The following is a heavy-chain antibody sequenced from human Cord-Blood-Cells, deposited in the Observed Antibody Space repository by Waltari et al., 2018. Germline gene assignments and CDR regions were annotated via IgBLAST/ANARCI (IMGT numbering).Heavy chain of an antibody. D-gene: IGHD3-3*01. CDR1: ASPFTGYY. Sequence: QLVQSGADVKQPGASVKVSCKASASPFTGYYLHLVRQAPGQGLEWMGWINPNSGGTNYAQKFQGWVTMTRDTSISTAYMELSRLRSDDTAVYYCARDYDFWSGYDYWGQGTLVTVSS. J-gene: IGHJ4*02. CDR2: INPNSGGT. V-gene: IGHV1-2*04. CDR3: ARDYDFWSGYDY.